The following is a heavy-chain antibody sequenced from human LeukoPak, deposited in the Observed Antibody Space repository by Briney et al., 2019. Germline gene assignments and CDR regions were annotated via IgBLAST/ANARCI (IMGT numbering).Heavy chain of an antibody. Sequence: SETLSLTCAVYGGSFSGYYWAWIRQPPGMGLEWIGTIDHSGNTIPTPSLKGRVTISVDTSKNQCSLKLSSVTATDTAVYYCARHTTGTMFSYWGQGTLVTVSS. J-gene: IGHJ4*02. CDR1: GGSFSGYY. CDR2: IDHSGNT. D-gene: IGHD1-1*01. CDR3: ARHTTGTMFSY. V-gene: IGHV4-34*01.